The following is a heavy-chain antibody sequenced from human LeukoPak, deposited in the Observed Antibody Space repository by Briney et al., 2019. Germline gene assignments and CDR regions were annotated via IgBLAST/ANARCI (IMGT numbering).Heavy chain of an antibody. D-gene: IGHD3-3*01. CDR1: GGSISSSSYY. Sequence: SETLSLTCTVSGGSISSSSYYWGWIRQPTGKGLEWIGSIYYSGSTYYNPSLKSRVTISVDTSKNQFSLKLSSVTAADTAVYYCARIDPSLTNWGQGTLVTVSS. CDR3: ARIDPSLTN. CDR2: IYYSGST. J-gene: IGHJ4*02. V-gene: IGHV4-39*01.